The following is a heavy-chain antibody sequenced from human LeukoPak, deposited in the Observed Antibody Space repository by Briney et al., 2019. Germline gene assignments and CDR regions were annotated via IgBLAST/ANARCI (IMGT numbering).Heavy chain of an antibody. CDR3: ARANYCSGGSCYAHDY. D-gene: IGHD2-15*01. CDR2: IWFDGSNK. J-gene: IGHJ4*02. CDR1: GFTFSSYG. V-gene: IGHV3-33*01. Sequence: GGSLRLSCAASGFTFSSYGMHWVRQAPGKGLEWVAVIWFDGSNKYCAESVKGRFTMSRDNSKNTLYLETNSLRAEDTAVYYCARANYCSGGSCYAHDYWGQGTLVTVSS.